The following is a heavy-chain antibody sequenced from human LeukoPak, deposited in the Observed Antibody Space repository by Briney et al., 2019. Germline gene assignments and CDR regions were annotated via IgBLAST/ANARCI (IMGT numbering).Heavy chain of an antibody. V-gene: IGHV5-51*01. Sequence: GGSLKISCKGSGYSFTSYWIGWVRQMPGKGLGWMGMIYPGDSDTRYSPSFQGQVTISADKSISTAYLQWSSLKASDTAMYYCASRYSSSPRGGYYYMDVWGKGTTVTVSS. CDR2: IYPGDSDT. CDR1: GYSFTSYW. D-gene: IGHD6-13*01. J-gene: IGHJ6*03. CDR3: ASRYSSSPRGGYYYMDV.